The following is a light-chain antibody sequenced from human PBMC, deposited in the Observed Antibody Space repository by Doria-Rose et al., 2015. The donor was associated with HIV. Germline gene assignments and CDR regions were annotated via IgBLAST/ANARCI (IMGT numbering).Light chain of an antibody. V-gene: IGKV3-20*01. CDR2: DGS. J-gene: IGKJ1*01. Sequence: EIVLTQSPGTLSLSPGERATLSRRASQSFSSTYLAWYQQKPGQAPSLLIYDGSTRATGIPDRFSASGSGTDFTLTINRLEPEDLALYYCHQYGTSWTFGQGTKVEI. CDR1: QSFSSTY. CDR3: HQYGTSWT.